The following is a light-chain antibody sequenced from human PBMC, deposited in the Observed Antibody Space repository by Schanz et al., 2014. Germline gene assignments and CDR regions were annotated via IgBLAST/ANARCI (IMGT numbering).Light chain of an antibody. CDR1: SSDVGSYNL. CDR3: SSYTSNSTLV. Sequence: QSALTQPASVSGSPGQSITISCTGTSSDVGSYNLVSWYQQHPGKAPKLMIYEGTKRPSGVSDRFSGSKSGNTASLTISGLQAEDEADYYCSSYTSNSTLVFGGGTKLTVL. V-gene: IGLV2-14*02. CDR2: EGT. J-gene: IGLJ3*02.